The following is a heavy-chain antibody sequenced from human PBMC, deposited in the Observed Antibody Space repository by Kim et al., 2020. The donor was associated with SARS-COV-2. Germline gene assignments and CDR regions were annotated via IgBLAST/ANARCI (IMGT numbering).Heavy chain of an antibody. D-gene: IGHD3-10*01. Sequence: GGSLRLSCAASGFTFDDYTMHWVRQTPGKGLEWVSLIRWDGGSTYYAASVKGRFTISRDNSKNSLYLQMNSLRTEDTALYYCAKSAGSRMVRGVGYYGMDVWGQGTTVTVSS. CDR2: IRWDGGST. V-gene: IGHV3-43*01. J-gene: IGHJ6*02. CDR3: AKSAGSRMVRGVGYYGMDV. CDR1: GFTFDDYT.